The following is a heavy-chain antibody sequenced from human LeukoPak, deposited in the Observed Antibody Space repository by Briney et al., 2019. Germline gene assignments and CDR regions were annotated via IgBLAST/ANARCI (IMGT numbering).Heavy chain of an antibody. CDR3: ARDQRLRSTNYYYYYYGMDV. D-gene: IGHD3-16*01. J-gene: IGHJ6*02. Sequence: LETLSLTCAVYGGSFSGYYWSWIRQPPGKGLEWIGEINHSGSTNYNPSLKSRVTISVDTSKNQFSLKLSSVTAADTAVYYCARDQRLRSTNYYYYYYGMDVWGQGTTVTVSS. V-gene: IGHV4-34*01. CDR2: INHSGST. CDR1: GGSFSGYY.